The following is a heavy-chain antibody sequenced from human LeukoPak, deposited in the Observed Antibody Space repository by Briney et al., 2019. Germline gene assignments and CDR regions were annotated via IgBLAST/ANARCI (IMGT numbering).Heavy chain of an antibody. CDR1: GFTLSTYA. Sequence: GGSLRLFCAASGFTLSTYAMHWVRQAPGKGLEWVAVISYDGTDAYYADSVKGRFTISRDTSKNSLYLEMNSLRAEDTAVFYCARIRGGPIDYWGQGTLVTVSS. CDR3: ARIRGGPIDY. J-gene: IGHJ4*02. V-gene: IGHV3-30-3*01. D-gene: IGHD3-16*01. CDR2: ISYDGTDA.